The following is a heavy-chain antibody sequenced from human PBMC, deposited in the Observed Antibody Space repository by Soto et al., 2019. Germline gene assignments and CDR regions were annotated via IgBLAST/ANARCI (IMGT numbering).Heavy chain of an antibody. V-gene: IGHV3-33*01. CDR3: ARGGSSSWYWSDY. D-gene: IGHD6-13*01. Sequence: QVQLVESGGGVVQPGRSLRLSCAASGFTFSSYGMHWVRQAPGKGLEWVAVIWYDGSNKYYADSVKGRFTISRDNSKNTLDLQMNSLRAEDTAVYYCARGGSSSWYWSDYWGQGTLVTVSS. CDR2: IWYDGSNK. CDR1: GFTFSSYG. J-gene: IGHJ4*02.